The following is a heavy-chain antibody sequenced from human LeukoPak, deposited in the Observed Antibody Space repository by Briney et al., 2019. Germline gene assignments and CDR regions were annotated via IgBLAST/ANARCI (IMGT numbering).Heavy chain of an antibody. V-gene: IGHV3-20*04. CDR3: ARDPVSYYYGSGSDFDY. CDR1: GFTFDDYG. CDR2: INWNGGST. J-gene: IGHJ4*02. Sequence: PGGSLRLSCAASGFTFDDYGMSWVRQAPGKGLEWVSGINWNGGSTGYADSVKGRFTISRDNAKNSLYLQMNSLRAEDTAVYYCARDPVSYYYGSGSDFDYWGQGTLVTVSS. D-gene: IGHD3-10*01.